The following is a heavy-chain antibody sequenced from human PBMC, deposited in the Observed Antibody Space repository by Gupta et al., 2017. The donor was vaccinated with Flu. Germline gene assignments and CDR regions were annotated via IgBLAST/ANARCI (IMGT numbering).Heavy chain of an antibody. J-gene: IGHJ4*02. D-gene: IGHD3-10*01. V-gene: IGHV4-31*03. CDR2: LYYNGKT. CDR3: ARGRYTAYWSTFDY. Sequence: QVRLQESGPPLVKPSQTLSLTCRVSGGSISIHGYFWSCVRKHPGKGLDWIGDLYYNGKTNYHSSLESRVSMSVDSSKNQFSLILSAVTTADTAVYYCARGRYTAYWSTFDYWAQGTMVTVSS. CDR1: GGSISIHGYF.